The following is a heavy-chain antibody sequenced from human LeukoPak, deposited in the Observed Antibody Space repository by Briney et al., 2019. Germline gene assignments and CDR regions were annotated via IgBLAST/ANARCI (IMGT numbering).Heavy chain of an antibody. J-gene: IGHJ6*02. CDR1: GYTFASYA. CDR3: ARGIMVPYYYGMDV. D-gene: IGHD3-10*01. Sequence: ASVKVSCKASGYTFASYAMHWVRQAPGQRLEWMGWINAGNGNTKYSQKFQGRVTITRDTSASTAYMELSSLRSEDTAVYYCARGIMVPYYYGMDVWGQGTTVTVSS. CDR2: INAGNGNT. V-gene: IGHV1-3*01.